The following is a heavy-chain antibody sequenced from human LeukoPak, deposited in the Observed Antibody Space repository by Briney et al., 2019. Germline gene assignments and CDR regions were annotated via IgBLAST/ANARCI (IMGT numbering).Heavy chain of an antibody. CDR2: INPNSGGT. CDR3: ARVSDSSSLYSPSDY. D-gene: IGHD6-13*01. J-gene: IGHJ4*02. Sequence: GASVTVSCKASGYTFTGYYMHWVRQAPGQGLEWMGWINPNSGGTNSAQKFQGRVTITRDTSISTAYMELSRLRSDDTAVYYCARVSDSSSLYSPSDYWGQGTLVTVSS. CDR1: GYTFTGYY. V-gene: IGHV1-2*02.